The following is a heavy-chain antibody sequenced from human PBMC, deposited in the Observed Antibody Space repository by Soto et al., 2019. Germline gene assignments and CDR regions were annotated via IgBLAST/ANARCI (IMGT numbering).Heavy chain of an antibody. V-gene: IGHV3-21*01. CDR2: ISSSSSYI. J-gene: IGHJ4*02. D-gene: IGHD3-9*01. Sequence: GGSLRLSCAASGFTFSSYSMNWVRQAPGKGLEWVSSISSSSSYIYYADSVKGRFTISRDNAKNSLYLQMNSLRAEDTAVYYCARLLMGDILTGYYTGFDYWGQGTLVTVSS. CDR1: GFTFSSYS. CDR3: ARLLMGDILTGYYTGFDY.